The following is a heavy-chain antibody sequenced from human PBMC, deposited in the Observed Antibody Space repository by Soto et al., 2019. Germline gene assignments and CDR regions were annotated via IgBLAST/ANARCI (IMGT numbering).Heavy chain of an antibody. CDR1: GGSISSSSYY. D-gene: IGHD3-3*01. J-gene: IGHJ6*02. V-gene: IGHV4-39*01. CDR2: IYYSGST. Sequence: QLLESAPGLVKPSETLSLTCTVSGGSISSSSYYWGWIRQPPGKGLEWIGSIYYSGSTYYNPSLKSRVTISVDTSKNQFSLKLSSVTAADTAVYYCARHPATNRVYYYYGMDVWGQGTTVTVSS. CDR3: ARHPATNRVYYYYGMDV.